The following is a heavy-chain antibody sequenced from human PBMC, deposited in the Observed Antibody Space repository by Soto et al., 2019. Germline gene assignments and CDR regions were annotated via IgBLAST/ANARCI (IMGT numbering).Heavy chain of an antibody. CDR2: IWYDGSNK. D-gene: IGHD3-10*01. Sequence: QVQLVESGGGVVQPGRSLRLSCAASGFTFSSYGMHWVRQAPGKGLEWVAVIWYDGSNKYYADSVKGRFTISRDNSKNPLYLQMNSLRAEDTAVYYCARDHLRVRGATDIWGQGTMVTVSS. V-gene: IGHV3-33*01. CDR3: ARDHLRVRGATDI. CDR1: GFTFSSYG. J-gene: IGHJ3*02.